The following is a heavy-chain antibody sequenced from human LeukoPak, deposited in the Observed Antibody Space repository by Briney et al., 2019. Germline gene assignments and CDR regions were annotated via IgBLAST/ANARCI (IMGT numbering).Heavy chain of an antibody. CDR2: MSPNSGNT. CDR3: AVGIAAAGTTAFDY. J-gene: IGHJ4*02. D-gene: IGHD6-13*01. CDR1: GYTFTSYD. Sequence: ASVKVSCKASGYTFTSYDINWVRQATGYGLEWMGWMSPNSGNTGSAQKFQGRVTLTRDTSISTASMELSSLRSEDTAVYYCAVGIAAAGTTAFDYWGQGTLVTVSS. V-gene: IGHV1-8*03.